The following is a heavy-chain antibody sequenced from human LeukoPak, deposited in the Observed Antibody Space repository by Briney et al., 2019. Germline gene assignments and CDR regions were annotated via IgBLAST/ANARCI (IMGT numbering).Heavy chain of an antibody. CDR3: ARDIRIAAAGRVVSWFDP. Sequence: PSETLSLTCTVSGVSISSYYWSWIRQPAGKGLEWIGRIYTSGSTNYNPSLKSRVTMSVDTSKNQFSLKLSSVTAADTAVYYCARDIRIAAAGRVVSWFDPWGQGTLVTVSS. CDR1: GVSISSYY. V-gene: IGHV4-4*07. CDR2: IYTSGST. D-gene: IGHD6-13*01. J-gene: IGHJ5*02.